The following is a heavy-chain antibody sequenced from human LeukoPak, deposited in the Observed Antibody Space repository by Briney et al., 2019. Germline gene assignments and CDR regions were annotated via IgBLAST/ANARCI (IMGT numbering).Heavy chain of an antibody. D-gene: IGHD4-11*01. Sequence: GGSPRLSCGASGFTFTNSWMAWVRQAPGKGLEWVATIRPDGGETNYVDSVKGRFTISRDNAKNSVFLQMTSLRADDTAVYFCARDGAYSSFDYWGQGTRVAVSS. CDR1: GFTFTNSW. CDR2: IRPDGGET. J-gene: IGHJ4*02. CDR3: ARDGAYSSFDY. V-gene: IGHV3-7*01.